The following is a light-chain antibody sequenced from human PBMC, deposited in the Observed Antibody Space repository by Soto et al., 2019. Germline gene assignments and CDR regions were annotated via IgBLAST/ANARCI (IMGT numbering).Light chain of an antibody. Sequence: VLTQPPSASGTPGQGVTISCSGSNSNIGANPVFWYRHLPGTAPKLLLYRNNHRPSGVPDRFSGSKSGTSASLAISGLRSEDEGDYYCAVWDDSLTGRVFGGGTKVTVL. V-gene: IGLV1-47*01. CDR1: NSNIGANP. CDR2: RNN. CDR3: AVWDDSLTGRV. J-gene: IGLJ2*01.